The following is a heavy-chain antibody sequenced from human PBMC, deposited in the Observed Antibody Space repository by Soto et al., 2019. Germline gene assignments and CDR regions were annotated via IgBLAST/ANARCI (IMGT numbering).Heavy chain of an antibody. CDR1: GGTSRSYY. D-gene: IGHD7-27*01. V-gene: IGHV4-59*01. CDR3: ARRWGTYFDY. J-gene: IGHJ4*02. Sequence: SETHSLTCTVSGGTSRSYYWSWIRQPPGKGLEWIGYIYYSGSTNYNPSLKSRVTISVDTSKNQFSLKLSSVTAADTAVYYCARRWGTYFDYWGQGTLVTVSS. CDR2: IYYSGST.